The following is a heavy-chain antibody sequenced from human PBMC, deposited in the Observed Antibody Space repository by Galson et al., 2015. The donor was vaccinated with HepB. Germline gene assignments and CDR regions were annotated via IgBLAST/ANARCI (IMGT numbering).Heavy chain of an antibody. CDR2: IWYDGSNK. CDR3: ARDLADDPRIAVAGGLDY. J-gene: IGHJ4*02. CDR1: GFTFSSYG. D-gene: IGHD6-19*01. V-gene: IGHV3-33*08. Sequence: SLRLSCAASGFTFSSYGMHWVRQAPGKGLEWVAVIWYDGSNKYYADSVKGRFTISRDNSKNTLYLQMNSLRAEDTAVYYCARDLADDPRIAVAGGLDYWGQGTLVTVSS.